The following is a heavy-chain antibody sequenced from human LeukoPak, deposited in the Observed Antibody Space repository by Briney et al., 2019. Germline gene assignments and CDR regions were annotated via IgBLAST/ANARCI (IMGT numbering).Heavy chain of an antibody. J-gene: IGHJ4*02. D-gene: IGHD7-27*01. CDR3: ARDSPHAGVDY. CDR1: GFTFSSYA. CDR2: ISYDGSNK. Sequence: GGSLRLSCAASGFTFSSYAMHWVRQAPGKGLEWVAVISYDGSNKYYADSVKGRFTISRDNSKNTLYLQMNSLRAEDTAVYYCARDSPHAGVDYWGQGTLVTVSS. V-gene: IGHV3-30-3*01.